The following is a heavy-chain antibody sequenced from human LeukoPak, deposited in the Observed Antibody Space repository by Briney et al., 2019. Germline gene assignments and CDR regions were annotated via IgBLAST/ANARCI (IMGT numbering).Heavy chain of an antibody. Sequence: SETLSLTCAVYGGSFSGYYWSWIRQPPGKGLEWMGEINHSGSTNYNPSLNSRATISVDTSKNQFSLKLSSVTAADTAVYYCARGFSRIVVVPAAITYAFDIWGQGTMVTVSS. D-gene: IGHD2-2*02. J-gene: IGHJ3*02. CDR3: ARGFSRIVVVPAAITYAFDI. CDR1: GGSFSGYY. V-gene: IGHV4-34*01. CDR2: INHSGST.